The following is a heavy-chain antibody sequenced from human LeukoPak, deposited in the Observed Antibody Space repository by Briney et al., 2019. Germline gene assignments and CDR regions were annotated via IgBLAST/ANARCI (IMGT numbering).Heavy chain of an antibody. J-gene: IGHJ3*02. D-gene: IGHD2-8*01. CDR1: GFTFSTYV. CDR3: ARVSTNDRRNAFDI. Sequence: PGGSLRLSCAASGFTFSTYVMQWVRQAPGKGLEYVSAITSDGGYTYYANSVKGRFTISRDNSKKTLYLQMGSLRADDMAVYYCARVSTNDRRNAFDIWGQGTMVTVSS. V-gene: IGHV3-64*01. CDR2: ITSDGGYT.